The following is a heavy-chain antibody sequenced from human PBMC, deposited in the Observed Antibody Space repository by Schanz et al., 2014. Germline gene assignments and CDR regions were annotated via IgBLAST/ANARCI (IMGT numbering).Heavy chain of an antibody. CDR3: ARDYESDLSSPRHDAFDV. Sequence: EVQLLESGGGLVQPGGSLRLSCAASGFTFSSYAMSWVRQAPGKGLEWVSSISSTSSYIFYADSVKGRFTISRDNAKTSLYRQINSLRAEATAVYYCARDYESDLSSPRHDAFDVWGQGTVVTVSS. CDR1: GFTFSSYA. J-gene: IGHJ3*01. V-gene: IGHV3-21*01. D-gene: IGHD3-22*01. CDR2: ISSTSSYI.